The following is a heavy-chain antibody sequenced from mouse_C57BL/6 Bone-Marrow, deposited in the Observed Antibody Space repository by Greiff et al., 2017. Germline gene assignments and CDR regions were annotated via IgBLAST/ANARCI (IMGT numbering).Heavy chain of an antibody. CDR2: INPNYGTT. V-gene: IGHV1-39*01. CDR1: GYSFTDYN. J-gene: IGHJ4*01. Sequence: VQLQQSGPELVKPGASVKISCKASGYSFTDYNMNWVKQSNGKSLEWIGVINPNYGTTSYNQKFKGKATSTVDQSSSTAYMQLNSLTSEDSAVYYCARGGQLGYYYAMDYWGQGTSVTVSS. D-gene: IGHD4-1*02. CDR3: ARGGQLGYYYAMDY.